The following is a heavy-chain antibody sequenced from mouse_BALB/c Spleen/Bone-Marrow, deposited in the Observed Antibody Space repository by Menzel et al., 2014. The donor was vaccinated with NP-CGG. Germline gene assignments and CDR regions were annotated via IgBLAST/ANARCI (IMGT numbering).Heavy chain of an antibody. D-gene: IGHD2-1*01. Sequence: EVKLVESGPELVKPGASVKISCKASGFTLTDYNMHWVKQSHGKSLEWIGYIYPYNGGIGYNQKFNNKATLTVDNSSSTAYMELRSLPSEDSAVYYRARGIYYGNYDYAMDYWGQGTSVTVSS. CDR2: IYPYNGGI. V-gene: IGHV1S29*02. CDR1: GFTLTDYN. J-gene: IGHJ4*01. CDR3: ARGIYYGNYDYAMDY.